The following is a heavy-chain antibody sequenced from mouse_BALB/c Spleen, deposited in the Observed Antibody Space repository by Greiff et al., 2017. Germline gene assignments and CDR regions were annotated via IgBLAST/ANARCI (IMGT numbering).Heavy chain of an antibody. CDR3: AITTGRDYAMDY. D-gene: IGHD1-1*01. V-gene: IGHV14-3*02. CDR1: GFNIKDTY. CDR2: IDPANGNT. Sequence: EVQRVESGAELVKPGASVKLSCTASGFNIKDTYMHWVKQRPEQGLEWIGRIDPANGNTKYDPKFQGKATITADTSSNTAYLQLSSLTSEDTAVYYCAITTGRDYAMDYWGQGTSVTVSS. J-gene: IGHJ4*01.